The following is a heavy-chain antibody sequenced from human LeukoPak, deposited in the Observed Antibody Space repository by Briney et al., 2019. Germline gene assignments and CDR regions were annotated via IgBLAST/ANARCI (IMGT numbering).Heavy chain of an antibody. D-gene: IGHD2-2*01. V-gene: IGHV1-8*03. Sequence: ASVKVSCKASGYTFTSYDINWVRQATGQGLEWMGWMNPNSGNTGYAQKFQGRVTITRNTSISTAYMELSSLRSEDTAVYYCARGGYCSSTSCSPSWFDPWGQGTLVTVYS. J-gene: IGHJ5*02. CDR1: GYTFTSYD. CDR2: MNPNSGNT. CDR3: ARGGYCSSTSCSPSWFDP.